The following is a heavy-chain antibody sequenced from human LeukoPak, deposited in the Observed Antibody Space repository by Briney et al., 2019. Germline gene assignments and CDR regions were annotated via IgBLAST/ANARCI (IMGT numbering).Heavy chain of an antibody. CDR1: GFTFSSYA. J-gene: IGHJ3*02. D-gene: IGHD2-8*02. CDR3: ASRTGNDAFDI. CDR2: ISGSSGST. V-gene: IGHV3-23*01. Sequence: GGSLRLSCAASGFTFSSYAMSWVRQAPGKGLEWVSGISGSSGSTYYADSVKGRFTISRDNSKNTLYLQMNSLRAEDTAVYYCASRTGNDAFDIWGQGTMVTVSS.